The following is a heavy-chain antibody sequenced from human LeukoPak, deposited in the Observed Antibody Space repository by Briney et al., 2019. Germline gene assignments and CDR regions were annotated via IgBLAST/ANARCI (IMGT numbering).Heavy chain of an antibody. J-gene: IGHJ4*02. CDR1: GFTVSSNY. CDR2: IYGGGAT. D-gene: IGHD3-22*01. V-gene: IGHV3-66*01. Sequence: PGGSLRLSCAASGFTVSSNYMSWVRQPPGEGLEWVSVIYGGGATYYADSVRGRFTISRDDSRNTLNLQMNSLRAEDTAVYYCATTYYYYSSGYFGYWGQGTLVTVSS. CDR3: ATTYYYYSSGYFGY.